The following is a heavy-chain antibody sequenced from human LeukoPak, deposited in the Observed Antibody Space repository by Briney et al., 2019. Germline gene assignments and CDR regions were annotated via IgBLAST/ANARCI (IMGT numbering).Heavy chain of an antibody. V-gene: IGHV3-73*01. Sequence: SGGSLRLSCAASGFTFSGSAMHWVRQASGKGLEWVGRIRSKANSYATAHAASVKGRFTISRDDSKNTAYLQMNSLKTEDTAVYYCTRHDAYCSSTSCYKWFDPWGQGTLVTVSS. CDR1: GFTFSGSA. J-gene: IGHJ5*02. D-gene: IGHD2-2*02. CDR3: TRHDAYCSSTSCYKWFDP. CDR2: IRSKANSYAT.